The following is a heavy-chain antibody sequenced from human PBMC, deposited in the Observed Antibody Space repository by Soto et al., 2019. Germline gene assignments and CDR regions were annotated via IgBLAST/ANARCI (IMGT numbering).Heavy chain of an antibody. CDR1: GFTFSSYW. V-gene: IGHV3-74*01. D-gene: IGHD2-21*02. CDR3: VCFECGRTAVATAMEANGY. J-gene: IGHJ4*02. Sequence: VQLVASGGGLVQPGGSLRLSCAASGFTFSSYWMHWVRQGPGKGLVWVSRVNSDGSSTSYADSVRGRFTISRDNAKNTLYLQMSSLRVEDTALYYCVCFECGRTAVATAMEANGYWGQGTLATVSS. CDR2: VNSDGSST.